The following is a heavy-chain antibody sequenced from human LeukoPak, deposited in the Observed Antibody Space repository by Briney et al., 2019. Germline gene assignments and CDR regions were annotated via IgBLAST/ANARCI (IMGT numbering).Heavy chain of an antibody. J-gene: IGHJ4*02. CDR1: GGSISSSSYY. V-gene: IGHV4-39*07. CDR2: IYYSGST. CDR3: ASIHYDILTGYRYFDY. Sequence: SETLSLTCTVSGGSISSSSYYWGWIRQPPGKGLEWIGSIYYSGSTYYNPSLKSRVTISVDTSKNQFSLKLSSVTAADTAEYYCASIHYDILTGYRYFDYWGQGTLVTVSS. D-gene: IGHD3-9*01.